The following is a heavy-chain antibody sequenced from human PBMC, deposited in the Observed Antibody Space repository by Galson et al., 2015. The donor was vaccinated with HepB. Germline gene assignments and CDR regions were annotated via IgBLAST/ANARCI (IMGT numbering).Heavy chain of an antibody. V-gene: IGHV4-34*01. Sequence: ETLSLTCAVYGGSFSGYYWSWIRQPPGKGLEWIGEINHSGSTNYNPSLKSRVTISVDTSKNQFSLKLSSVTAADTAVYYCARGGSFLGYSSGWYGNWGQGTLVTVSS. J-gene: IGHJ4*02. CDR1: GGSFSGYY. CDR2: INHSGST. D-gene: IGHD6-19*01. CDR3: ARGGSFLGYSSGWYGN.